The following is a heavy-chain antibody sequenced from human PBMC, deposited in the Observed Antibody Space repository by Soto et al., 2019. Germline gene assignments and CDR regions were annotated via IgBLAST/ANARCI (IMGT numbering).Heavy chain of an antibody. Sequence: GASVKVSCKASGYTFTGYYMHWVRQAPGQGLEWMGWINPDSGGTNYEQKLQGWVTMTRDTSISTAYMELSRLRSDDTAVYYCARAGGYSGYAYGRTFDYWGQGTLVTVSS. CDR2: INPDSGGT. CDR3: ARAGGYSGYAYGRTFDY. J-gene: IGHJ4*02. D-gene: IGHD5-12*01. V-gene: IGHV1-2*04. CDR1: GYTFTGYY.